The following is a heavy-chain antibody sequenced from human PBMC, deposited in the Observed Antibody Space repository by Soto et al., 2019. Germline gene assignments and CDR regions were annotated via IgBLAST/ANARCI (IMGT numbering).Heavy chain of an antibody. CDR3: ARDWSYAAAAELPRYYYYGMDV. V-gene: IGHV1-69*13. J-gene: IGHJ6*02. Sequence: ASVKVSCKASGGTFSSYAISWVRQAPGQGLEWMGGIILIFGTANYAQKFQGRVTITADESTSTAYMELSSLRSEDTAVYYCARDWSYAAAAELPRYYYYGMDVWGQGTTVTVSS. CDR1: GGTFSSYA. D-gene: IGHD6-13*01. CDR2: IILIFGTA.